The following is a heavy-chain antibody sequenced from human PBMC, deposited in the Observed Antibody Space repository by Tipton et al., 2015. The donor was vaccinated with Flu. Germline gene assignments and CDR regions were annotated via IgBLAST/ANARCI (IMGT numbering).Heavy chain of an antibody. J-gene: IGHJ4*02. CDR3: ARTRWDIVGYVVVVVASLPPNYFDY. Sequence: CAASGFTFSSHALHWVRQAPGKGLEHVAAISSNGGSTYYANSVKGRFTISRDNSKNTLYLQMGSLRAEDMAVYYCARTRWDIVGYVVVVVASLPPNYFDYWGQGTLVTVSS. CDR1: GFTFSSHA. CDR2: ISSNGGST. D-gene: IGHD2-15*01. V-gene: IGHV3-64*01.